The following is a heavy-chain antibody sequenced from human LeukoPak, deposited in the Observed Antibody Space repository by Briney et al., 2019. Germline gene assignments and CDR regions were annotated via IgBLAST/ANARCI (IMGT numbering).Heavy chain of an antibody. CDR1: GFTFDDYT. CDR2: ISWGGGST. J-gene: IGHJ6*03. Sequence: GGSLRLSCAAAGFTFDDYTMHWVRQAPGKGLEGVSLISWGGGSTYYADSVKGRFNNSRDNSKNSLYMQMNSLRTEDTALYYCAKSGGSRKLSGYYYMDVWGKGTTVTISS. V-gene: IGHV3-43*01. D-gene: IGHD2-15*01. CDR3: AKSGGSRKLSGYYYMDV.